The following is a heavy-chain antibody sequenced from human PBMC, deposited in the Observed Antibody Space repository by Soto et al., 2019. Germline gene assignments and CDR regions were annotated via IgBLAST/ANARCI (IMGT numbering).Heavy chain of an antibody. V-gene: IGHV3-74*01. J-gene: IGHJ4*02. D-gene: IGHD6-13*01. Sequence: EVQLVESGGDLVQPGGSLRLSCAASGFTFSTYWMHWVRQGPGKGLVWVSRIRGDGTRTNYADSVRGRFTVSRDNAKNTLYLQINSLTAEDTAVYYCARGTLTSIGTVDYWGQGTLVTVSS. CDR3: ARGTLTSIGTVDY. CDR2: IRGDGTRT. CDR1: GFTFSTYW.